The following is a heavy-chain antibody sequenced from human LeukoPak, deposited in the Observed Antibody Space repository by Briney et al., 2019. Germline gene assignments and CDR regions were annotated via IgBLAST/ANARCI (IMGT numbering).Heavy chain of an antibody. Sequence: SGTLSLTCTVSGGSINSYYWTWVRQPAGKGLEWIGRISNRGDIRFNLALKSRVTMSLDTSKNQFSLALSSVTATDTAVYYCARAVRFSSSWYFDSWGQGTLVTVSS. V-gene: IGHV4-4*07. CDR1: GGSINSYY. J-gene: IGHJ4*02. CDR3: ARAVRFSSSWYFDS. D-gene: IGHD6-13*01. CDR2: ISNRGDI.